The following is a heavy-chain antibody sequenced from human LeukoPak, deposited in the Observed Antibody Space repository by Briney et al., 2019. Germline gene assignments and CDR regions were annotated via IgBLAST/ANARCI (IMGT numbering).Heavy chain of an antibody. CDR1: GFTFDDYA. V-gene: IGHV3-9*01. Sequence: GRSLRLSCAASGFTFDDYAMHWVRQAPGKGLEWVSGISWNSGSIGYADSVKGRFTISRDNAKNSLYLQMNSLRAEDTAIYFCVKGGWLDYWGQGTLVTVSS. CDR3: VKGGWLDY. CDR2: ISWNSGSI. D-gene: IGHD5-12*01. J-gene: IGHJ4*02.